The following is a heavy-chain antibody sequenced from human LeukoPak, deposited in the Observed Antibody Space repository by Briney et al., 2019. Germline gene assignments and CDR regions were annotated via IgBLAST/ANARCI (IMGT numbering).Heavy chain of an antibody. J-gene: IGHJ6*03. V-gene: IGHV1-8*03. D-gene: IGHD1-14*01. CDR3: ARELYNRYYYYYYMDV. CDR2: MNPNSGST. Sequence: ASVKVSCKASGYTFTSYDINWVRQATGQGLEWMGRMNPNSGSTGYAQKFQGRVTITRNTSISTAYMELSSLRSEDTAVYYCARELYNRYYYYYYMDVWGKGTTVTVSS. CDR1: GYTFTSYD.